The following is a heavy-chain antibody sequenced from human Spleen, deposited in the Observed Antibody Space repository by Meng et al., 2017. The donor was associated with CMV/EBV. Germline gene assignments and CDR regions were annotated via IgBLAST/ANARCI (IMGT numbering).Heavy chain of an antibody. V-gene: IGHV4-39*07. J-gene: IGHJ4*02. CDR2: VYFSGST. Sequence: TVSGGSISGNNYYWGWIRQPPGKGLEYIGNVYFSGSTYYNPSLKSRVTISVDTSKNQFSLNLASVTAADTAVYFCARDEFPSYDNSEHWGQGMLVTVSS. D-gene: IGHD4-11*01. CDR3: ARDEFPSYDNSEH. CDR1: GGSISGNNYY.